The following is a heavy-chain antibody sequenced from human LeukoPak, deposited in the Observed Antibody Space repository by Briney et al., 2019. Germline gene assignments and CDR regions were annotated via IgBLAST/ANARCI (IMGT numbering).Heavy chain of an antibody. J-gene: IGHJ4*02. CDR1: GFTFSSDA. D-gene: IGHD3-22*01. CDR2: ISGSGGST. V-gene: IGHV3-23*01. CDR3: AKYYDSSGYPRVVYFDY. Sequence: GGSLRLSCAASGFTFSSDATSWVRQAPGKGLEWVSAISGSGGSTYYADSVKGRFTISRDNSKNTLYLQMNSLRAEDTAVYYCAKYYDSSGYPRVVYFDYWGQGTLVTVSS.